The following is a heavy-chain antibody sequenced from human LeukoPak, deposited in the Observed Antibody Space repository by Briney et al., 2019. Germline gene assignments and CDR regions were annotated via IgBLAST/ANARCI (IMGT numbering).Heavy chain of an antibody. J-gene: IGHJ4*02. D-gene: IGHD3-10*01. CDR2: ISWNSGSI. CDR3: AKGGYYYGDVIDY. V-gene: IGHV3-9*03. CDR1: GFTFDDYA. Sequence: GGSRRLSWAASGFTFDDYAMHWVRHAPGKGLEWVSGISWNSGSIVYADSVKGRFTISRDNAKNSLYLQMNSLRAEDMALYYCAKGGYYYGDVIDYWGQGTLVTVSS.